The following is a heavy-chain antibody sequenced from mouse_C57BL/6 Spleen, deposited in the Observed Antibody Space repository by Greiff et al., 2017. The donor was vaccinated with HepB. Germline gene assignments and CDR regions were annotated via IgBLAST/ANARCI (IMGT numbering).Heavy chain of an antibody. CDR1: GYTFTGYW. D-gene: IGHD2-4*01. CDR3: ARKGDYDYDGYYAMVY. Sequence: QVQLQQSGAELMKPGASVKLSCKATGYTFTGYWIEWVKQRPGHGLEWIGEILPGSGSTNYNEKFKGKATFTADTSSNTAYMQLSSLTTEDSAIYYCARKGDYDYDGYYAMVYWGQGTSVTVSS. V-gene: IGHV1-9*01. CDR2: ILPGSGST. J-gene: IGHJ4*01.